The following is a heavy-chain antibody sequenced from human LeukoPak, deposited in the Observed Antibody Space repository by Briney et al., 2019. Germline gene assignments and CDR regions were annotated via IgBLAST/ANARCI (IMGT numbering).Heavy chain of an antibody. CDR2: ISYDGNNE. D-gene: IGHD6-25*01. CDR3: ANSLAAYYFDS. J-gene: IGHJ4*02. CDR1: GFTFSRAA. Sequence: GGSLRLSCAASGFTFSRAAMHWVRQAPGKGLEWVAVISYDGNNEYYVDSVKGRFTVSRDNSMNMVYLQMNSLRAEDTAVYFCANSLAAYYFDSWGQGTLVTVSS. V-gene: IGHV3-30*18.